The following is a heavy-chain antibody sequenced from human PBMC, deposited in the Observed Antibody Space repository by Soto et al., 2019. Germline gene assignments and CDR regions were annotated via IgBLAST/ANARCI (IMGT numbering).Heavy chain of an antibody. CDR1: GFTFSSYW. CDR2: ISGGST. J-gene: IGHJ4*02. V-gene: IGHV3-23*01. Sequence: PGGSLRLSCAASGFTFSSYWMHWVRQAPEKGLVWVSAISGGSTYYADSVKGRFTISRDNSKNTLDLQMNSLRAEDTAIYYCAKDLKAPSYWGQGTLVTVSS. CDR3: AKDLKAPSY.